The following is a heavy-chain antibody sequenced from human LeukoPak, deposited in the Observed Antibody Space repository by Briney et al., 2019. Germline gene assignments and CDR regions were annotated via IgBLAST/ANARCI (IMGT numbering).Heavy chain of an antibody. V-gene: IGHV5-51*01. J-gene: IGHJ3*02. CDR1: GYSFTSYW. Sequence: GESLKISCKGSGYSFTSYWIGWVRQMPGKGLEWMGIIYPGDSDTRYSPSFEGQVTISADKSISAAHVQWSSLKASDTAMYYCARPYHSDSWGAFDIWGQGTMVTVSS. CDR2: IYPGDSDT. CDR3: ARPYHSDSWGAFDI. D-gene: IGHD3-22*01.